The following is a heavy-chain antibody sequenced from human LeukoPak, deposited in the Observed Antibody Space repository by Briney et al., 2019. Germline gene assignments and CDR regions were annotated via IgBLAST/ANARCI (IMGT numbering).Heavy chain of an antibody. CDR1: GFTVRNYY. Sequence: GGSLRLSCAVSGFTVRNYYMAWVRQAPGKGLEWVSVIYSGGDTYYADSVKGRFTISRDNSKNMIYLEMSSLKAEDTAVYYCAKERNLEIAVAGTLFDYWGQGTLVTVSS. V-gene: IGHV3-66*01. CDR2: IYSGGDT. D-gene: IGHD6-19*01. J-gene: IGHJ4*02. CDR3: AKERNLEIAVAGTLFDY.